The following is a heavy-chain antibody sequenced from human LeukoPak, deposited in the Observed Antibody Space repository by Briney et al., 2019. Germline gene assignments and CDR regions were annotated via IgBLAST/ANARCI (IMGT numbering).Heavy chain of an antibody. D-gene: IGHD2-2*01. CDR1: GGSISSSSYY. Sequence: KSSETLSLTCTVSGGSISSSSYYWGWIRQPPGKGLEWIGSIYYSGSTNYNPSLKSRVTISVDTSKNQFSLKLSSVTAADTAVYYCASIKVVRFEGNWFDPWGQGTLVTVSS. J-gene: IGHJ5*02. V-gene: IGHV4-39*07. CDR2: IYYSGST. CDR3: ASIKVVRFEGNWFDP.